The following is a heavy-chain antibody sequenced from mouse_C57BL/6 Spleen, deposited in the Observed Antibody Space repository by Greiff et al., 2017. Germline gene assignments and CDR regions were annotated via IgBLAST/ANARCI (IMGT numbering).Heavy chain of an antibody. CDR2: ISYYGSN. D-gene: IGHD3-2*02. CDR1: GYSITSGYY. Sequence: EVQLQQSGPGLVKPSQSLSLTCSVTGYSITSGYYWNWIRQFPGNKLEWMGYISYYGSNNYNPSLKNRISITRDTSKNQFFLKLNSVTTEDTATYYCARASSGYWFAYWGQGTLVTVSA. V-gene: IGHV3-6*01. J-gene: IGHJ3*01. CDR3: ARASSGYWFAY.